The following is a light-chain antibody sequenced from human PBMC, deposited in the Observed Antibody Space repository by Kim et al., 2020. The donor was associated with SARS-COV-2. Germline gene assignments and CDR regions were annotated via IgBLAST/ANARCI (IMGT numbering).Light chain of an antibody. CDR3: QTYYNAPHT. V-gene: IGKV1-27*01. CDR1: QGISNY. Sequence: SASVGDRVTITWRASQGISNYLAWYQQKPGKVPKLLIYSASALQSGVPSRFSGSGSGTDFTLTINSLQPDDVATYYCQTYYNAPHTFGPGTKLEI. J-gene: IGKJ2*01. CDR2: SAS.